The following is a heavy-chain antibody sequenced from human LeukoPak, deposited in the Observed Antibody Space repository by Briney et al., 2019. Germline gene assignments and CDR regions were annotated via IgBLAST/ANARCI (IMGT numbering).Heavy chain of an antibody. D-gene: IGHD6-13*01. Sequence: GASVKVSCKASGGTFSSYAISWVRQAPGQGLEWMGGIIPIFGTANYAQKFQGRVTITTDESTSTAYMELSSLRSEDTAVYYCARDWPGYSSLRSLSDYMDVWGKGTTVTVSS. J-gene: IGHJ6*03. CDR1: GGTFSSYA. V-gene: IGHV1-69*05. CDR2: IIPIFGTA. CDR3: ARDWPGYSSLRSLSDYMDV.